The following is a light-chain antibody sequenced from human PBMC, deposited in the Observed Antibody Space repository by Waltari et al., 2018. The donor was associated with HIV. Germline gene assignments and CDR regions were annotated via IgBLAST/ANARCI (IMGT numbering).Light chain of an antibody. J-gene: IGKJ1*01. CDR2: GAT. V-gene: IGKV3-20*01. Sequence: SPDSLALSPGDRATLFCRANETIMSKYLAWFQQRPGQAPRLLLYGATSRAAGTPGRFSGSGLGTDFTLTIDKLEPADFAVYFCHQYGLSPWTFGQGTRVDI. CDR3: HQYGLSPWT. CDR1: ETIMSKY.